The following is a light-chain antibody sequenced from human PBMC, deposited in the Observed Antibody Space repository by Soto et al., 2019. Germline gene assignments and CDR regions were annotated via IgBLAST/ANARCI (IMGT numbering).Light chain of an antibody. CDR1: HVFLSSSNNKNY. J-gene: IGKJ1*01. CDR2: WAS. V-gene: IGKV4-1*01. Sequence: DILMTQSPASLAVSLCERATINFKSSHVFLSSSNNKNYLAWYQQKSGQPPKLLIYWASTRESGVPDRFSGSGTGTDFSLTISSLQAEDVAVYYCHQYHSSPWTFGQGTKVDI. CDR3: HQYHSSPWT.